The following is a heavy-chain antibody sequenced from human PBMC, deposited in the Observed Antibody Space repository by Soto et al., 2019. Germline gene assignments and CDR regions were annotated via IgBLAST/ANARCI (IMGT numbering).Heavy chain of an antibody. CDR1: GGSISSGGYY. J-gene: IGHJ6*02. Sequence: SETLSLTCTVSGGSISSGGYYWSWIRQHPGKGLEWIGYIYYSGSTYYNPSLKSRVTISVDTSKNQFSMKLSSVTAADTAVYCFARSWRYCSSTSCYGSAMDVWGQGTTVTVSS. D-gene: IGHD2-2*01. CDR3: ARSWRYCSSTSCYGSAMDV. CDR2: IYYSGST. V-gene: IGHV4-31*03.